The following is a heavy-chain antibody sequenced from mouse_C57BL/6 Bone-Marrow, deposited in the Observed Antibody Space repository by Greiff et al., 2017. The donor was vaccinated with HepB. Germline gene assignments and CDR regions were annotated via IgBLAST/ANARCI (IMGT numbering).Heavy chain of an antibody. CDR1: GYTFTDYY. Sequence: EVKLQESGPVLVKPGASVKMSCTASGYTFTDYYMNWVKQSHGKSLEWIGVINPYNGGTSYNQKFKGKATLTVDKSSSTAYMELNSLTSEDSAVYYCARRYGNSLWFAYWGQGTLVTVSA. V-gene: IGHV1-19*01. J-gene: IGHJ3*01. CDR3: ARRYGNSLWFAY. CDR2: INPYNGGT. D-gene: IGHD2-1*01.